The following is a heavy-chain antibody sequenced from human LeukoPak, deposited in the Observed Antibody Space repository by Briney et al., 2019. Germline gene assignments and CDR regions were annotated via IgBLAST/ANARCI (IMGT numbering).Heavy chain of an antibody. CDR3: ARIIAEQYIWFDP. Sequence: TSGTLSLTCAVSGGSISSNYWCRWVRQPPEKVLEWIGENYHSGSTNYNPSLKSRVTISVDKSKNQFSLKLSSVTAADTAVYYCARIIAEQYIWFDPWGEGPVVTVSS. CDR1: GGSISSNYW. CDR2: NYHSGST. D-gene: IGHD3-10*01. J-gene: IGHJ5*02. V-gene: IGHV4-4*02.